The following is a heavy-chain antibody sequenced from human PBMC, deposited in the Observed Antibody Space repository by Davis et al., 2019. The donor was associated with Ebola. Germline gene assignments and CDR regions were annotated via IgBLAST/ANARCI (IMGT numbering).Heavy chain of an antibody. J-gene: IGHJ6*03. D-gene: IGHD2-2*01. CDR2: IKSKTDGGTT. CDR1: GFTFSTYW. Sequence: GGSLRLSCAASGFTFSTYWMSWVRQAPGKGLEWVGRIKSKTDGGTTDYAAPVKGRFTISRDDSKNTLYLQMNSLKSEDTAVYYCTTDLVPAATRGVYYYYYYMDVWGKGTTVTVSS. V-gene: IGHV3-15*01. CDR3: TTDLVPAATRGVYYYYYYMDV.